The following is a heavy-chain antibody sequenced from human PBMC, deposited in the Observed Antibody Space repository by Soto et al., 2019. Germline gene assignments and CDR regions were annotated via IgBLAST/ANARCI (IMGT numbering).Heavy chain of an antibody. Sequence: ASVKVSCKASGYTFTSYYMHWVRQAPGQGLEWMGIINPSGGSTSYAQKFQGRVTMTRDTSTSTVYMELSSLRSEDTAVYYCARVSGGYYYQTGFQHWGQGTLVTVSS. J-gene: IGHJ1*01. V-gene: IGHV1-46*01. D-gene: IGHD1-26*01. CDR1: GYTFTSYY. CDR2: INPSGGST. CDR3: ARVSGGYYYQTGFQH.